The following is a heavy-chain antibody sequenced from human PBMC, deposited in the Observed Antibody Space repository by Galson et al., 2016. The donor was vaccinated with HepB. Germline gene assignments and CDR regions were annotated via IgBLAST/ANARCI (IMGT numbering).Heavy chain of an antibody. Sequence: SETLSLTCGVSGGSITNSNWWRWVRQPPGKGLEYSGEVSNIGKTHFNSSFASRVTMSFDTSTQEAALRLYSVTAADTAIYFCTRESGAFVPFGYWGQGILVVVSS. CDR2: VSNIGKT. J-gene: IGHJ4*02. D-gene: IGHD3-10*01. V-gene: IGHV4-4*02. CDR3: TRESGAFVPFGY. CDR1: GGSITNSNW.